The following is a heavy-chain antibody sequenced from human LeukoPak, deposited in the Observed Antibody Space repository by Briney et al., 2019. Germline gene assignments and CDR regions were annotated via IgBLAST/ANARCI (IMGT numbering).Heavy chain of an antibody. CDR1: GYSISSGYY. V-gene: IGHV4-38-2*02. D-gene: IGHD6-19*01. CDR3: ARDLGSGWYPNDY. CDR2: IYHSGST. J-gene: IGHJ4*02. Sequence: SETLSLTCTVSGYSISSGYYWGWIRQPLGKGLEWIGSIYHSGSTYYNPSLKSRVTISVDTSKNQFSLKLSSVTAADTAVYYCARDLGSGWYPNDYWGQGTLVTVSS.